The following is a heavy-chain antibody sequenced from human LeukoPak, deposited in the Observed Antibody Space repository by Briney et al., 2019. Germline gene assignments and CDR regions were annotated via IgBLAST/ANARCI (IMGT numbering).Heavy chain of an antibody. V-gene: IGHV1-69*13. CDR2: IISIFGKA. D-gene: IGHD2-21*01. J-gene: IGHJ6*03. Sequence: SVRVSCKASGSTFSSYAISWVRQAPGRGLEWVGGIISIFGKANYAHNFQGRFTLTADELTSTAYMELSTLRSEDTAVYYCARVVPGQIIVTHYYYYYLDVWGKGTTVTVSS. CDR3: ARVVPGQIIVTHYYYYYLDV. CDR1: GSTFSSYA.